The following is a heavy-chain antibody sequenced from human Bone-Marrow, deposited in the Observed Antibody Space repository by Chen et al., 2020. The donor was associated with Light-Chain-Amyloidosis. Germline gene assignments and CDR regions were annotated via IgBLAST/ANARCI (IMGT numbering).Heavy chain of an antibody. Sequence: QVELQQWGAGLLKPSETLSLTCGIHNGAFGDDYWTGIRQPPGKGLQWIAEINHSGSANYNSSLKSRTTISVDKSKNQFSLRMISVTAADTAVYYCARYEPHFSDSIISGYTAWGQGTSVTVSS. J-gene: IGHJ5*02. D-gene: IGHD5-12*01. V-gene: IGHV4-34*01. CDR2: INHSGSA. CDR1: NGAFGDDY. CDR3: ARYEPHFSDSIISGYTA.